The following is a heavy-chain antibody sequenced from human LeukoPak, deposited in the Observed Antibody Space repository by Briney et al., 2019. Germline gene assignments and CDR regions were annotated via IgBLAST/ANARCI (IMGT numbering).Heavy chain of an antibody. J-gene: IGHJ6*03. CDR3: ARGAPDIVVVPAAAYYYYMDV. D-gene: IGHD2-2*01. Sequence: GASVKVSCKASGYTFTGYYMHWVRQAPGQGLAWMGWINPNSGGTNYAQKFQGRVTMTRDTSISTAYMELSRLRSDDTAVYYCARGAPDIVVVPAAAYYYYMDVWGKGTTVTVSS. CDR2: INPNSGGT. CDR1: GYTFTGYY. V-gene: IGHV1-2*02.